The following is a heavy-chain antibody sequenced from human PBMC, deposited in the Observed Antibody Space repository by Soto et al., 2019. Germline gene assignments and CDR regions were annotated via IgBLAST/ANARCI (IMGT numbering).Heavy chain of an antibody. CDR3: ARARYQLLHPYYYGMDV. D-gene: IGHD2-2*01. J-gene: IGHJ6*02. V-gene: IGHV4-59*01. CDR1: GGSISSYY. CDR2: IHYSGST. Sequence: QVQLQESGPGLVKPSETLSLTCTVSGGSISSYYWSWIRQSPGKGLEWIGYIHYSGSTKSNPSLKNRVTISVDTSRNQVSLKLSSVTAADSAVYFCARARYQLLHPYYYGMDVWGQGTTVTVSS.